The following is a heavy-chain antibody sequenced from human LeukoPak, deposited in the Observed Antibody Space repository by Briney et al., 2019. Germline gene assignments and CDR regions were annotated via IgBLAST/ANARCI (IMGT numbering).Heavy chain of an antibody. CDR2: INPNSGGT. Sequence: ASVKVSCKASGYTFTGYYMHWVRQAPGQGLEWMGWINPNSGGTNYAQKFQGRVTMTRDTSISTAYMELSRLRSDDTAVCYCARAIVPPYNWFDPWGQGTLVTVSS. D-gene: IGHD1-26*01. J-gene: IGHJ5*02. CDR3: ARAIVPPYNWFDP. V-gene: IGHV1-2*02. CDR1: GYTFTGYY.